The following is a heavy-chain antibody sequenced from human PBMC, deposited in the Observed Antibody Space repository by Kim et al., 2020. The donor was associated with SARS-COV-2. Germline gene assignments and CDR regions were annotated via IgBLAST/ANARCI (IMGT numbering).Heavy chain of an antibody. V-gene: IGHV3-66*01. D-gene: IGHD1-26*01. CDR2: IYSGGST. Sequence: GGSLRLSCAASGFTVSSNYMSWVRQAPGKGLEWVSVIYSGGSTYYAESVKGRFTISRDNSKNTLYLQMNSLRAEDTAVYYCARGPVGAGDAFDIWGQGTMVTVSS. CDR3: ARGPVGAGDAFDI. CDR1: GFTVSSNY. J-gene: IGHJ3*02.